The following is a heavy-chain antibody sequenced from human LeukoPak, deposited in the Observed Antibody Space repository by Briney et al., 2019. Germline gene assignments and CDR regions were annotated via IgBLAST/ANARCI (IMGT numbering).Heavy chain of an antibody. D-gene: IGHD6-13*01. CDR1: GFTFSSYS. Sequence: GGSLRLSCAASGFTFSSYSMNWVRQAPGKGLEWVSYISSSSSTIYYADSVKGRFTISRDNAKNSLYLQMNSLRVEDLAVYYCARSGSWFDYWGQGTLVTVSS. V-gene: IGHV3-48*01. CDR2: ISSSSSTI. J-gene: IGHJ4*02. CDR3: ARSGSWFDY.